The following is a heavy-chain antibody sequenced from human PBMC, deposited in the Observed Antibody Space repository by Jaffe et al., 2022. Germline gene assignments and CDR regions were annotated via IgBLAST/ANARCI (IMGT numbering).Heavy chain of an antibody. V-gene: IGHV4-4*02. J-gene: IGHJ4*02. CDR1: GGSISSSNW. Sequence: QVQLQESGPGLVKPSGTLSLTCAVSGGSISSSNWWSWVRQPPGKGLEWIGEIYHSGSTNYNPSLKSRVTISVDKSKNQFSLKLSSVTAADTAVYYCARSQPFEEYSSGWYHLFDYWGQGTLVTVSS. CDR2: IYHSGST. CDR3: ARSQPFEEYSSGWYHLFDY. D-gene: IGHD6-19*01.